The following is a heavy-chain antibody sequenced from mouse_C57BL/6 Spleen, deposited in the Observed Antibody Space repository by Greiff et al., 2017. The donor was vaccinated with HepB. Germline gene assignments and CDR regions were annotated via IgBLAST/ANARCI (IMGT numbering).Heavy chain of an antibody. CDR3: ARSGHYGNYDYFDY. CDR2: IHPNSGST. Sequence: QVQLQQPGAELVKPGASVKLSCKASGYTFTSYWMHWVKQRPGQGLEWIGMIHPNSGSTNYNEKFKSKATLTVDKSSSTAYMQLSSLTSEDSAVYYCARSGHYGNYDYFDYWGQGTTLTVSS. J-gene: IGHJ2*01. CDR1: GYTFTSYW. D-gene: IGHD2-1*01. V-gene: IGHV1-64*01.